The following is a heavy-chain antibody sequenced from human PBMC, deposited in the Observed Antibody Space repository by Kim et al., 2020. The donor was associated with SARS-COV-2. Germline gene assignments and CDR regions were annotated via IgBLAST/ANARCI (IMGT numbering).Heavy chain of an antibody. CDR1: GFTFTNYW. J-gene: IGHJ4*02. V-gene: IGHV3-74*01. D-gene: IGHD3-3*02. CDR2: VGGDGGSR. CDR3: TSIFEY. Sequence: GGSLRLSCAASGFTFTNYWIHWVRQIPGKGPVWVSSVGGDGGSRYYADSVKGRFTTSRDNANNMVYLQMNSLRVDDTAIYYCTSIFEYCCPGDLFTVSS.